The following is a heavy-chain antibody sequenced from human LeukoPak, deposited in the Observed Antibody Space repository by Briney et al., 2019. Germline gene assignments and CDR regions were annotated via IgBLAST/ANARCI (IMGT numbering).Heavy chain of an antibody. Sequence: ASVKVSCKASGYTFTSYGISWVRLAPGQGLEWMGWISAYNGNTNYAQKFQGRVTMTRDTSISTAYMELSRLRSDDTAVYYCARVVPYYDSSGYYGYWGQGTLVTVSS. J-gene: IGHJ4*02. CDR3: ARVVPYYDSSGYYGY. D-gene: IGHD3-22*01. CDR2: ISAYNGNT. V-gene: IGHV1-18*01. CDR1: GYTFTSYG.